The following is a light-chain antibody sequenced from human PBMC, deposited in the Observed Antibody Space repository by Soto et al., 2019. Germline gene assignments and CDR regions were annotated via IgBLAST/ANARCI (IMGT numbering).Light chain of an antibody. CDR1: SSDVGSYNL. CDR2: EVS. Sequence: QSALTQPASVSGSPGQSITISCTGTSSDVGSYNLVSWYQQHPGKAPKLMIYEVSKRPSGVSNRFSGSNSGNTASLTISGLQAEDEADYYCCSYAGSYVFGTGTQLTVL. CDR3: CSYAGSYV. V-gene: IGLV2-23*02. J-gene: IGLJ1*01.